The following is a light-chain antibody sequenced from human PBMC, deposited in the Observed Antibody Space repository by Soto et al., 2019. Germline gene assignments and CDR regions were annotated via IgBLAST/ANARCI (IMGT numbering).Light chain of an antibody. Sequence: SPGERATLSSRASHTVTSNYLAWYQHKPGQAPRLLIYGASTRATGIPARFSGGGSGTEFTLTISSLQSEDFAVYYCQQYSNWWTIGQGTKVDI. CDR2: GAS. CDR3: QQYSNWWT. V-gene: IGKV3-15*01. J-gene: IGKJ1*01. CDR1: HTVTSN.